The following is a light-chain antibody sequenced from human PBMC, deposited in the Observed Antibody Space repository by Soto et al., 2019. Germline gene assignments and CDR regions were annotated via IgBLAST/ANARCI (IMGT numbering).Light chain of an antibody. CDR1: QSISSW. V-gene: IGKV1-5*03. CDR2: KAS. J-gene: IGKJ1*01. Sequence: DIQMTQSPSTLSASVGDRVTITCRASQSISSWLAWYQQKPGKAPKLLISKASSLESGVPSRFSGTGSGTEFTLTISSLQPDGFATYYCQQYDSYSLTFGQGTKVETK. CDR3: QQYDSYSLT.